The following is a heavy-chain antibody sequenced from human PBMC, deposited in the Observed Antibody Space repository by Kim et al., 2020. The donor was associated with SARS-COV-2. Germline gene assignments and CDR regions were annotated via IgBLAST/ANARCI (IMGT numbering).Heavy chain of an antibody. D-gene: IGHD1-1*01. J-gene: IGHJ3*01. CDR1: GGSFSGYY. CDR2: INHSGST. Sequence: GSLSLTCAVYGGSFSGYYWSWIRQPPGKGLEWVGEINHSGSTNYNPSLKSRVTISVDTSKNQFSLKLSSVTAADTAVSYCARGSGGSPLHNWNQDCAF. V-gene: IGHV4-34*01. CDR3: ARGSGGSPLHNWNQDCAF.